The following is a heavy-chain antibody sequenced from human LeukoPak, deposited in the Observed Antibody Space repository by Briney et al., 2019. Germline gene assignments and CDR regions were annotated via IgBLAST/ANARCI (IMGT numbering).Heavy chain of an antibody. Sequence: GGSLRLSCAASGFTFSSYAMNWVRQTPRRGLEWVSYISTSGLTIYYADSVKGRFTISRDNAKNSLYLQMNSLRAEDTAIYYCARAGCSGGSCYKTTFDIWGQGTMVTVSS. V-gene: IGHV3-48*03. CDR3: ARAGCSGGSCYKTTFDI. CDR1: GFTFSSYA. J-gene: IGHJ3*02. D-gene: IGHD2-15*01. CDR2: ISTSGLTI.